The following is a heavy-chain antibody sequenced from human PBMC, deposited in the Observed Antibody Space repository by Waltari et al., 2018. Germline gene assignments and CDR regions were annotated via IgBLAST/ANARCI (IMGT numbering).Heavy chain of an antibody. CDR1: GGSVNNGEFF. J-gene: IGHJ4*02. CDR3: ARREGYNSLDY. Sequence: QVQLQESGPGLVKPSQTLSLTCSVSGGSVNNGEFFWSWIRQSPGKGLEWIGYIYYSGGTYYNPSLKSRLTMSVDTSKNQFSLNLRSVTAADTAVYYCARREGYNSLDYWGQGILVTVSS. D-gene: IGHD1-1*01. CDR2: IYYSGGT. V-gene: IGHV4-30-4*01.